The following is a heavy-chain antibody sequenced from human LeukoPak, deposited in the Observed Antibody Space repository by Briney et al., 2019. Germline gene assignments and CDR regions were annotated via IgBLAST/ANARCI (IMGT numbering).Heavy chain of an antibody. D-gene: IGHD3-22*01. CDR1: GASISSHY. Sequence: PSETLSLTCIVSGASISSHYWSWIRQPPGKGLEWIGYLYYSGSTNYNPSLKSRVTISVDTSKNQFSLKLNSVTAADTAVYYCARRTHDSSGLETFDYWGQGTLVTVSS. CDR3: ARRTHDSSGLETFDY. V-gene: IGHV4-59*11. J-gene: IGHJ4*02. CDR2: LYYSGST.